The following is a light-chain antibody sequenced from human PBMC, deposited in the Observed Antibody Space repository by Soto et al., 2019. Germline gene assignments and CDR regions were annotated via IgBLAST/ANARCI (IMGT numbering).Light chain of an antibody. CDR2: AAS. J-gene: IGKJ5*01. CDR1: QYISDF. CDR3: QQYDNPIT. V-gene: IGKV1-33*01. Sequence: DIQITQSPSSLSASVGDRVTITCRASQYISDFLNWYQQKPGKAPVILIYAASTLQSGVPSRLTGSRSETDFTFTIRSLQPEDIATYYCQQYDNPITFGQGTRLEIK.